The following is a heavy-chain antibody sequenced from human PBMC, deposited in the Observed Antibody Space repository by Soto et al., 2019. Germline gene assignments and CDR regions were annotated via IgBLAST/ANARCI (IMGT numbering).Heavy chain of an antibody. CDR1: GGSFSGYY. CDR3: ARGDPEAFDI. CDR2: INHSGST. J-gene: IGHJ3*02. Sequence: SETLSLTCAVYGGSFSGYYWSWIRQPPGKGLEWIGEINHSGSTNYNPSLKSRVTISVDTSKNQFSLKLSSVTAADTAVYYCARGDPEAFDIWGQGTMVTVSS. V-gene: IGHV4-34*01.